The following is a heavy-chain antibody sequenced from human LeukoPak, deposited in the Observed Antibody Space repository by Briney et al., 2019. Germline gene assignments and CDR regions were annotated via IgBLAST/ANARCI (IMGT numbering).Heavy chain of an antibody. D-gene: IGHD3-10*01. CDR1: GFTVSSNY. V-gene: IGHV3-23*01. CDR2: ISGSGGST. CDR3: TKYGSGSYEYFQN. J-gene: IGHJ1*01. Sequence: PGGSLRLSCAASGFTVSSNYMSWVRQAPGKGLEWVSVISGSGGSTYYADSVKGRFSISRDNAQNTLYLQMNSLRVEDTAVYYCTKYGSGSYEYFQNWGQGTLVTVSS.